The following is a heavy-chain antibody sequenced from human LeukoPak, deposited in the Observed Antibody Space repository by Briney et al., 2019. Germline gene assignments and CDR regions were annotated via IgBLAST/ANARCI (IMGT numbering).Heavy chain of an antibody. D-gene: IGHD2-15*01. CDR2: IWYDGSNK. J-gene: IGHJ4*02. CDR1: GFTFSSYG. CDR3: ATGYCSGGSCYPPTY. Sequence: QPGRSLRLPCAASGFTFSSYGMHWVRQTPGKGLEWVAVIWYDGSNKYYADSVKGRFTISRDNSKNTLYLQMNSLRAEDTAVYYCATGYCSGGSCYPPTYWGQGTLVTVSS. V-gene: IGHV3-33*01.